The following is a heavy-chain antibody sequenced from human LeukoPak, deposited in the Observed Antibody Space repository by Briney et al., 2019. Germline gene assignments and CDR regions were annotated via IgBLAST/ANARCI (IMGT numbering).Heavy chain of an antibody. CDR3: AKGAYGSGKNWFDP. Sequence: GGSLRLSCAASGFTFSTYGMHWVRQAPGKGLEWVAVISFDANNKFYADSVKGRFTISRDNSKNTLYLQMNSLRAEDTAVYYCAKGAYGSGKNWFDPWGQGTLVTVSS. CDR2: ISFDANNK. J-gene: IGHJ5*02. D-gene: IGHD3-10*01. CDR1: GFTFSTYG. V-gene: IGHV3-30*18.